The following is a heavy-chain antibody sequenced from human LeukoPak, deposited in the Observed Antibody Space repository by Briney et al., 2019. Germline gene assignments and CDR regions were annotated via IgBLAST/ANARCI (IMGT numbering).Heavy chain of an antibody. V-gene: IGHV4-34*01. CDR2: ITHVGNT. CDR1: GGSFSDCY. CDR3: AGVNVDTALGPFDY. Sequence: SETLSLTCTVYGGSFSDCYWSWIRQPPGKGLEWIGVITHVGNTSYNPSLKSRVTISLDMSNTHFSLKLSSVTAADAALYYCAGVNVDTALGPFDYWGQGTLVTVSS. D-gene: IGHD5-18*01. J-gene: IGHJ4*02.